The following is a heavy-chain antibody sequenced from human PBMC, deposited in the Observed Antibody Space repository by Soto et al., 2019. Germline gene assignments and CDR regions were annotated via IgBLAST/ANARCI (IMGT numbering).Heavy chain of an antibody. V-gene: IGHV1-18*01. J-gene: IGHJ5*02. CDR2: ISTYSGDT. Sequence: VSVRVSCKGSGYTFLTYDISWVRQAPGQGLEWMGWISTYSGDTKYAQKFQGRVTMTTDTSTTTAYLELRSLRSDDTAVYYCARHHGPTTSENWFDPWGQGTLVTVSS. CDR1: GYTFLTYD. CDR3: ARHHGPTTSENWFDP. D-gene: IGHD5-12*01.